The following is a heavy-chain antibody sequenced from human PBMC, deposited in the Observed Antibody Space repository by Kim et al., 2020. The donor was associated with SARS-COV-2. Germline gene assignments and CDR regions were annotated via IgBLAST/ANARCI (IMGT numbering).Heavy chain of an antibody. Sequence: YYADTLKGRFTISRYNSKNTLYLQMNSLRAEDTAVYYCARSWIVVAPFDYWGQGTLVTVSS. D-gene: IGHD2-15*01. V-gene: IGHV3-33*01. CDR3: ARSWIVVAPFDY. J-gene: IGHJ4*02.